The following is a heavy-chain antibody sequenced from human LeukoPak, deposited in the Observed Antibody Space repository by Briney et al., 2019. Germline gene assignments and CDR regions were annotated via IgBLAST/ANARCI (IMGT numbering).Heavy chain of an antibody. CDR2: INPSGSDT. Sequence: GASVKVSCKATGYAFTAYYMHWVRQAPGQGLEWMGLINPSGSDTVYAQKFQGRVTMTRDMSTSTDYMELSSLRFDDTAVYYCARDNSVGDTAWWFDPWGQGTLVTVSS. V-gene: IGHV1-46*01. J-gene: IGHJ5*02. D-gene: IGHD1-26*01. CDR1: GYAFTAYY. CDR3: ARDNSVGDTAWWFDP.